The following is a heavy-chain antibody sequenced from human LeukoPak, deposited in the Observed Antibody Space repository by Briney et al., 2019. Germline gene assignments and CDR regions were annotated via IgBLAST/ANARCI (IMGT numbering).Heavy chain of an antibody. D-gene: IGHD3-10*01. V-gene: IGHV4-61*02. CDR2: INTSGST. CDR1: GDSISSGDYY. Sequence: SETLSLTCTVSGDSISSGDYYWSWIRQPAGKGLEWIGRINTSGSTNYNPSLKSRVTISVDTSKNQFSLKLSSVTAADTAVYYCARGGGLPFDYWGQGTLVSVSS. J-gene: IGHJ4*02. CDR3: ARGGGLPFDY.